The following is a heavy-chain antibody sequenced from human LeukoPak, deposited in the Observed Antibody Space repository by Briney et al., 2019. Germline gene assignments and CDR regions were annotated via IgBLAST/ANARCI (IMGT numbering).Heavy chain of an antibody. CDR3: TRDIRDGTQGADWYFDL. V-gene: IGHV4-39*07. Sequence: SETLSLTCTVSGDSLYYWGWIRQPPGKGLEWIGSVYSTGHTNYNLSLKSRVTMSIDTSKNQLSLKLSSVTAADTAVYYCTRDIRDGTQGADWYFDLWGRGTLVTVSS. CDR2: VYSTGHT. CDR1: GDSLYY. D-gene: IGHD5-24*01. J-gene: IGHJ2*01.